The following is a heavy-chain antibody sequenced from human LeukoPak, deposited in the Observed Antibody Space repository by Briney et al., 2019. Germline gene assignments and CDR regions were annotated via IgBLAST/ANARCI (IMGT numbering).Heavy chain of an antibody. Sequence: PSETLSLTCTVSGGSINSGDYYWSWIRQSPGKGLEWIGYIYSSGSTYYNPSLKSRLTISVDTSKNQFSLKLSSVTAADTAVYYCARGPLLWGQGTLVTVSS. J-gene: IGHJ4*02. CDR1: GGSINSGDYY. CDR3: ARGPLL. V-gene: IGHV4-30-4*08. CDR2: IYSSGST.